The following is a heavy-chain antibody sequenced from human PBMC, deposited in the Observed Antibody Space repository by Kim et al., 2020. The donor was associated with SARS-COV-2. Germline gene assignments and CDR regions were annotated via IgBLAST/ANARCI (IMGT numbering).Heavy chain of an antibody. V-gene: IGHV3-48*02. CDR3: ARDNDSSSWYGLDWFDP. CDR2: ISSSSSTI. Sequence: GGSLRLSCAASGFTFSSYSMNWVRQAPGKGLEWVSYISSSSSTIYYADSVKGRFTISRDNAKNSLYLQMNSLRDEDTAVYYCARDNDSSSWYGLDWFDPWGQGTLVTVSS. CDR1: GFTFSSYS. J-gene: IGHJ5*02. D-gene: IGHD6-13*01.